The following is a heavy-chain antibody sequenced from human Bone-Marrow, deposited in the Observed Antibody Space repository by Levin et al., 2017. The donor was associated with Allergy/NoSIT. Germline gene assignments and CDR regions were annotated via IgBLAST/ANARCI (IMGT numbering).Heavy chain of an antibody. J-gene: IGHJ4*02. Sequence: GASVKVSCKASGGTFSSYAISWVRQAPGQGLEWMGRIIPILGIANYAQKFQGRVTITADKSTSTAYMELSSLRSEDTAVYYCARGMVRGVSHYLDYWGQGTLVTVSS. D-gene: IGHD3-10*01. CDR2: IIPILGIA. V-gene: IGHV1-69*04. CDR3: ARGMVRGVSHYLDY. CDR1: GGTFSSYA.